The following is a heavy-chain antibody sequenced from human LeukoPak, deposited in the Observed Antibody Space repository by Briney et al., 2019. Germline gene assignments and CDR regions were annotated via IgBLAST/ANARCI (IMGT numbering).Heavy chain of an antibody. CDR2: INPNSGGT. J-gene: IGHJ4*02. Sequence: SXXVSCKASGYTFTGYYMHWGRQAPGQGLEWMGRINPNSGGTNYAQKFQGRVTMTRDTSISTAYMELSRLRSDDTAVYYCARDGGAGWSAFDYWGQGTLVTVSS. CDR1: GYTFTGYY. V-gene: IGHV1-2*06. CDR3: ARDGGAGWSAFDY. D-gene: IGHD6-19*01.